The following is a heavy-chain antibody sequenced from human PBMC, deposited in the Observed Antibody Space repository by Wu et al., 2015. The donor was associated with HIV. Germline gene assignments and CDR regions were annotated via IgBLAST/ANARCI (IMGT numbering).Heavy chain of an antibody. V-gene: IGHV1-24*01. CDR3: ATSSRYCSSTSCPQPPDY. Sequence: QVQLVQSGAEVKKPGASVKVSCKVSGYTLTELSMHWVRQAPGKGLEWMGGFDPEDGETIYAQKFQGRVTMTEDTSTDTAYMELSSLRSEDTAVYYCATSSRYCSSTSCPQPPDYWGQGTLVTVSS. J-gene: IGHJ4*02. D-gene: IGHD2-2*01. CDR1: GYTLTELS. CDR2: FDPEDGET.